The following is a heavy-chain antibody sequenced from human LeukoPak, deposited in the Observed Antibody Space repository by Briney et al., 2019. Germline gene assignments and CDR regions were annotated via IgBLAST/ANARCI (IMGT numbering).Heavy chain of an antibody. CDR1: GGSTTSHY. CDR3: ARDHSSSYDYFDL. V-gene: IGHV4-59*11. D-gene: IGHD6-19*01. J-gene: IGHJ4*02. CDR2: VHYSGKR. Sequence: SETLSLTCTVSGGSTTSHYASWIRPPPEKGLGWIGYVHYSGKRNYNPSIKSRVSMSVDTSKTKLSLKLESVIDADTAMHYCARDHSSSYDYFDLWGQGTLIAVSS.